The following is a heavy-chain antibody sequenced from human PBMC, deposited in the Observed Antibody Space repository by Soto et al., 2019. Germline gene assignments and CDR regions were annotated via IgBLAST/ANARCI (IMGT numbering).Heavy chain of an antibody. Sequence: LKISCTASGFTFNNKWVHWVRQAPGKGLVGLSRIDGAAATTNYADSVKGRFTISRDNAKNIVFLHVNGLTDEDTAVYYCARGGAMGVDYWGQGTLVTVSS. CDR2: IDGAAATT. D-gene: IGHD1-26*01. CDR1: GFTFNNKW. V-gene: IGHV3-74*01. CDR3: ARGGAMGVDY. J-gene: IGHJ4*02.